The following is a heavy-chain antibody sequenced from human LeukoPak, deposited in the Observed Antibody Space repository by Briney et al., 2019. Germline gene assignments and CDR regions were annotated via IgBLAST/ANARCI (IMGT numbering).Heavy chain of an antibody. CDR3: ARVTGGSGSYYSPLHYYFDH. J-gene: IGHJ4*02. D-gene: IGHD3-10*01. V-gene: IGHV4-30-4*01. Sequence: KSSETLSLTCTVSGGSISSGDYYWSWIRQPPGKGLEWIGYIYYSGSTHYNPSLKSRVTISVDTSKNQFSLKLSSVTAADTAVYYCARVTGGSGSYYSPLHYYFDHWGQGTLVTVSS. CDR1: GGSISSGDYY. CDR2: IYYSGST.